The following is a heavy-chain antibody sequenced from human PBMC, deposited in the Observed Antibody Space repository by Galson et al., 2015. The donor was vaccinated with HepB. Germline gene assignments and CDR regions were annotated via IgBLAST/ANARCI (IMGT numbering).Heavy chain of an antibody. J-gene: IGHJ2*01. CDR1: GFTFNNYP. CDR2: ISYDGTNT. CDR3: AKDAPSPITTMRGDPTGYVDL. Sequence: SLRLSCAASGFTFNNYPMHWIRQAPGKGLEWVAFISYDGTNTYYADAVKGRFSFSRDNSNNTLSLQMNSLRPDDMAVYFCAKDAPSPITTMRGDPTGYVDLWGRGTLVTVSP. D-gene: IGHD3-22*01. V-gene: IGHV3-30*04.